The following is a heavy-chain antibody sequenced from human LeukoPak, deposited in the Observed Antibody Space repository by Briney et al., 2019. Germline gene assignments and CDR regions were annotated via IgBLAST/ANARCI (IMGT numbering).Heavy chain of an antibody. D-gene: IGHD3-22*01. CDR3: ASSYRDSSGYSYYYYMDV. V-gene: IGHV1-69*05. CDR1: GGTLSSYA. J-gene: IGHJ6*03. Sequence: ASVKVSCKASGGTLSSYAISWVRQAPGQGLEWMGGIIPIFGTANYAQKFQGRVTITTDESTSTAYMELSSLRSEDTAVYYCASSYRDSSGYSYYYYMDVWGKGTTVIVSS. CDR2: IIPIFGTA.